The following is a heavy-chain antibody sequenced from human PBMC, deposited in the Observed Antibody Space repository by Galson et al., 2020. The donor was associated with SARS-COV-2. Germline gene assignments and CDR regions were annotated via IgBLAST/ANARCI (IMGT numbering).Heavy chain of an antibody. D-gene: IGHD4-4*01. CDR2: IDWNDHK. J-gene: IGHJ6*03. CDR1: GFSLSTDAMR. V-gene: IGHV2-70*04. CDR3: ARITGDYFYYMDV. Sequence: SGPTLVKPTQTLTLTCTFSGFSLSTDAMRVSWIRQPPGKALEWLARIDWNDHKFYNTSLKTRHTISKDTSKNQVVLTMTNMDPVDTATYFCARITGDYFYYMDVWGKGTTVTVSS.